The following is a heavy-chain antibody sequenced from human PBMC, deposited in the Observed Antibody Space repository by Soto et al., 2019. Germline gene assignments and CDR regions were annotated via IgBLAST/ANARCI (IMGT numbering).Heavy chain of an antibody. CDR1: GFTFSSYV. Sequence: EVQLLESGGGLVQPGGSLRLSCAASGFTFSSYVMCWVRQAPGKALEWVSAISGSGGSTYYADSVKGRFTISRDNSKNTLYLQMNSLRAEDTAVYYCAQASGYWLRIEYFQHWGQGTLVTVAS. CDR3: AQASGYWLRIEYFQH. CDR2: ISGSGGST. V-gene: IGHV3-23*01. D-gene: IGHD3-3*01. J-gene: IGHJ1*01.